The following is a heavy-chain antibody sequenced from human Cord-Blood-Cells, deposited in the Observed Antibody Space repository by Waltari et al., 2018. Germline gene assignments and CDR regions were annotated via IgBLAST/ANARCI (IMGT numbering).Heavy chain of an antibody. D-gene: IGHD1-1*01. CDR2: IDPGDSDT. Sequence: EVQLVQSGAEVKKPGESLKISCKGSGYIFTSYWIGWVRQMPGKGLEWMGIIDPGDSDTRYSPSFQGKVTISADKSISTAYLQWSSLKASDTAMYYCARQGYNWNDAFDIWGQGTMVTVSS. V-gene: IGHV5-51*01. J-gene: IGHJ3*02. CDR1: GYIFTSYW. CDR3: ARQGYNWNDAFDI.